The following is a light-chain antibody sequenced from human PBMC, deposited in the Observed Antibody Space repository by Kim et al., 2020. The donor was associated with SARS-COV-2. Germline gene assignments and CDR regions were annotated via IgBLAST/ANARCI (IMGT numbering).Light chain of an antibody. Sequence: ASVGDRITITCRASQDISTNLAWVQQKPGEAPRSLIYLAYKLQSGVPSRFSGSGSGIHFVLTISSLQPEDFGTYYCQQYSEYPRTFGQGTKLEI. CDR1: QDISTN. J-gene: IGKJ2*01. CDR2: LAY. V-gene: IGKV1-16*01. CDR3: QQYSEYPRT.